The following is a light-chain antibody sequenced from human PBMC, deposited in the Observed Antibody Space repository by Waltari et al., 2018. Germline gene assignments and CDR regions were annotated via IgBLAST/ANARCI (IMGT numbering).Light chain of an antibody. CDR2: GAS. V-gene: IGKV3-15*01. J-gene: IGKJ4*01. Sequence: TMMTQSPATLSVSPGERVTLSCRASQSVYSNLAWYQQKPGQAPRLLIYGASTGATGIPVRFSGSGSGTEFTLTISSLQSEDFAIYFCQQYHDWPPVTFGGGTKVEIK. CDR1: QSVYSN. CDR3: QQYHDWPPVT.